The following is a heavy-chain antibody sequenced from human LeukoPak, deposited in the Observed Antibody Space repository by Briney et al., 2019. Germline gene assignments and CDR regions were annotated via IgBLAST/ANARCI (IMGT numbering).Heavy chain of an antibody. Sequence: PSETLSLTCAVYGGSFSGYYWSWIRQPPGKGLEWIGEINHSGSTNYNPSLKSRVTISVDTSKNQFPLKLSSVTAADTAVYYCASRHYYGSGSYWGQGTLVTVSS. V-gene: IGHV4-34*01. CDR3: ASRHYYGSGSY. CDR2: INHSGST. D-gene: IGHD3-10*01. J-gene: IGHJ4*02. CDR1: GGSFSGYY.